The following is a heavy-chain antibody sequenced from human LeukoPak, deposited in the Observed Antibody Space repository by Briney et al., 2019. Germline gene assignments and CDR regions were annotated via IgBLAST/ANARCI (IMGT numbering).Heavy chain of an antibody. CDR3: AKASYCGGDCYYLFDY. CDR2: VSNNGGAT. J-gene: IGHJ4*02. V-gene: IGHV3-23*01. CDR1: GFTFSTYG. Sequence: GGSLSLSCGASGFTFSTYGMSWVRQAPGKGLEWVAAVSNNGGATNYADSVKGRFTISRDNSKNMVYLQMNSLRVEDTAIYYCAKASYCGGDCYYLFDYWGQGTLVTVSS. D-gene: IGHD2-21*02.